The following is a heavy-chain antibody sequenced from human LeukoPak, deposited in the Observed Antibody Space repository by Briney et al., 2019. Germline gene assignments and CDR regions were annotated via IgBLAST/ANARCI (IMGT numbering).Heavy chain of an antibody. J-gene: IGHJ2*01. CDR3: ARVLGIVVVPAAILYWYFDL. V-gene: IGHV4-34*01. CDR1: GGSFSGYY. Sequence: SETLSLTCAVYGGSFSGYYWSWIRQPPGKGLEWIGEINHSGSTNYNPSLKSRVTISVDTSKNQFSLKLSSVTAADTAVYYCARVLGIVVVPAAILYWYFDLWGRGTLVTVSS. D-gene: IGHD2-2*03. CDR2: INHSGST.